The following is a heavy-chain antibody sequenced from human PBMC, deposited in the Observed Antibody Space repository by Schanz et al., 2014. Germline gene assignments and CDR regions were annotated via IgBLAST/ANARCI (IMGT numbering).Heavy chain of an antibody. CDR1: GFTFSTYA. CDR2: ISGSGGDT. CDR3: AATTILAD. J-gene: IGHJ4*02. D-gene: IGHD3-3*01. V-gene: IGHV3-23*04. Sequence: EVQLVESGGGLVQPGGSLRLSCAASGFTFSTYAMNWVRQAPGKGLEWVSGISGSGGDTYYVDSVKGRFTISRDNAKSSLYLQMNSLRDEDTAVYYCAATTILADWGQGTLVAVSS.